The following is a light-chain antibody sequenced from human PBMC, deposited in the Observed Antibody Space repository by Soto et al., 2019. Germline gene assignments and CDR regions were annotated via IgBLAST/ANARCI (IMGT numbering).Light chain of an antibody. J-gene: IGKJ1*01. CDR2: GAS. V-gene: IGKV3-20*01. Sequence: EIVLTQSPGTLPLSPGERATLSCRASQSVSSSYLAWYQQKPGQAPRLLIYGASSRATGIPERFSGSGSGTDFTLTISRLEPEDFAVYYCQQYGSSQWTFGQGTKVEI. CDR1: QSVSSSY. CDR3: QQYGSSQWT.